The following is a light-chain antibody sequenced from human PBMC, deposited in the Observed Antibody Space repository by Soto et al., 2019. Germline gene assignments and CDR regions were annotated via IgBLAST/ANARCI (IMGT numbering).Light chain of an antibody. Sequence: EIVMTQSPATLSVSPGERAPLSGRASQSVSSNLAWFQQKPGQAPRLLIYGASTRATGIPARFSGSGSGTEFTLTISSLQSEDFAVYYCQQYNNWPPITFGQGKRLEIK. J-gene: IGKJ5*01. CDR2: GAS. CDR3: QQYNNWPPIT. CDR1: QSVSSN. V-gene: IGKV3-15*01.